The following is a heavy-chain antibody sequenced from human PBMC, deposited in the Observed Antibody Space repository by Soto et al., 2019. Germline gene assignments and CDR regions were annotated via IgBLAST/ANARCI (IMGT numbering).Heavy chain of an antibody. CDR3: SKGSFRSGGYYSDFDY. V-gene: IGHV4-59*01. J-gene: IGHJ4*02. CDR2: IHYTGST. Sequence: SETLSLTWTVSGHSIIGYYWGWIRQPPGKGLEWIGYIHYTGSTNYNPSLKSRVTISVDTSKNQFSLKLSSVTAADTAVYYCSKGSFRSGGYYSDFDYWGQGTLVTVSS. D-gene: IGHD3-10*01. CDR1: GHSIIGYY.